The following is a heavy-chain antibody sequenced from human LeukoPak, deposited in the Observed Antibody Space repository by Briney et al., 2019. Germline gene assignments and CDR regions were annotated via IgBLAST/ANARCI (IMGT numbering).Heavy chain of an antibody. D-gene: IGHD5-12*01. Sequence: GGSLRLSCAASGFTVSSNYMSWVRQAPGKGLEWVSVIYSGGYTYYADSVKGRFTISRDNSKNTLYLQMNSLRAEDTAVYYCAKVGNQWLRFSPTNSYDYWGQGTLVTVSS. CDR3: AKVGNQWLRFSPTNSYDY. CDR1: GFTVSSNY. J-gene: IGHJ4*02. CDR2: IYSGGYT. V-gene: IGHV3-53*05.